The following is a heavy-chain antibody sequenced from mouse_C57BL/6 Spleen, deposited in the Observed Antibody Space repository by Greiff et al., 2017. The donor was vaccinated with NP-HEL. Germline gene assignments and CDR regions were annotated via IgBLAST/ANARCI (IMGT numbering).Heavy chain of an antibody. V-gene: IGHV1-19*01. CDR1: GYTFTDYY. Sequence: EVQLQQSGPVLVKPGASVKMSCKASGYTFTDYYMNWVKQSHGKSLEWIGVINPYNGGTSYNQKFKGKATLTVDKSSSTAYMELNSLTSEDSAVYYCARGTGRGAMDYWGQGTSATVSS. CDR3: ARGTGRGAMDY. CDR2: INPYNGGT. D-gene: IGHD4-1*01. J-gene: IGHJ4*01.